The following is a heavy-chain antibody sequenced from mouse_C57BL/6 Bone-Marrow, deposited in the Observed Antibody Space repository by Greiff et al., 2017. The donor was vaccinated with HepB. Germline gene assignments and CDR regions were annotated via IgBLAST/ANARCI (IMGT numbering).Heavy chain of an antibody. J-gene: IGHJ2*01. CDR1: GYTFTDYN. Sequence: EVQLQQSGPELVKPGASVKIPCKASGYTFTDYNMDWVKQSHGKSLEWIGDINPNNGGTIYNQKFKGKATMTVDKASSTAYMELRSLTAEDTAVYYCAKSPFDYWGQGTTLTVSS. CDR3: AKSPFDY. CDR2: INPNNGGT. V-gene: IGHV1-18*01.